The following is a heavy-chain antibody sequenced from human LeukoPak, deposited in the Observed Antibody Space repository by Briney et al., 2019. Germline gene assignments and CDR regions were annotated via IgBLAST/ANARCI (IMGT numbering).Heavy chain of an antibody. CDR1: GYTFTSYY. V-gene: IGHV1-46*01. D-gene: IGHD6-19*01. J-gene: IGHJ4*02. Sequence: GPVKVSCKASGYTFTSYYMHWVRQAPGQGLEWMGIINPSGGSTSYAQKFQGRVTMTRDMSTSTVYMELSSLRSEDTAVYYCARAEYGSGWYGTIDYWGQGTLVTVSS. CDR2: INPSGGST. CDR3: ARAEYGSGWYGTIDY.